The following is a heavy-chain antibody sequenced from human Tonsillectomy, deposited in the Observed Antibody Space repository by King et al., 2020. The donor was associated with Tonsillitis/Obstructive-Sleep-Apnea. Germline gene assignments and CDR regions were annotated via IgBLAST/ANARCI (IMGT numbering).Heavy chain of an antibody. V-gene: IGHV4-39*01. CDR1: GGSISSSSYY. CDR3: ARLVSTKWFDP. J-gene: IGHJ5*02. CDR2: IYYSGRT. Sequence: LQLQESGPGLVKPSETLSLTCTVSGGSISSSSYYWGWIRQPPGKGLEWIGGIYYSGRTYYNPSLKSRVTISVDTSKNQFSLKLSSVTAADTAVYYCARLVSTKWFDPWGQGTLVTVSS. D-gene: IGHD6-13*01.